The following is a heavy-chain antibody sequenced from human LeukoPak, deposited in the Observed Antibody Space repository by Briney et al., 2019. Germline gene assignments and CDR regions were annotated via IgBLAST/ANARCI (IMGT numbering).Heavy chain of an antibody. J-gene: IGHJ5*02. D-gene: IGHD2-2*01. CDR3: ASTAYCSSTSCNWVWFDP. V-gene: IGHV1-69*05. CDR1: GGTFSSYA. CDR2: IIPIFGTA. Sequence: SVKVSCKASGGTFSSYAISWVRQAPGQGLEWMGGIIPIFGTANYAQKFQRRVTITTDESTSTAYMELSSLRSEDTAVYYCASTAYCSSTSCNWVWFDPWGQGTLVTVSS.